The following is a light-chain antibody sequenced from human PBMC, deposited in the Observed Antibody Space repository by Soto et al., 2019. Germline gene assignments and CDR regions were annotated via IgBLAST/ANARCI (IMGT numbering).Light chain of an antibody. CDR2: EVS. V-gene: IGLV2-14*03. CDR1: TSDVGTSTY. J-gene: IGLJ1*01. Sequence: QSVLTQPASVSGSPGQSITISCTGTTSDVGTSTYVSWYQQHPGKAPKLMIYEVSNRPSGVSNRFSGSRSGNTASLTISGLQTEDETDYYCSSYTSNATLVFGSGTKLTVL. CDR3: SSYTSNATLV.